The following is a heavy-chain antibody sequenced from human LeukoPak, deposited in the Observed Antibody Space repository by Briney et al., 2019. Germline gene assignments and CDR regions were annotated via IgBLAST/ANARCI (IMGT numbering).Heavy chain of an antibody. CDR2: VNAGNGNT. J-gene: IGHJ4*02. CDR1: GYTFTSYA. Sequence: ASVKVSCKASGYTFTSYAMHWMRQAPGQRLEWMGWVNAGNGNTKYSQKFQGRVTITRDTSASTAYMELSSLRSEDTAVYYCARAGTTVTDFDYWGQGTLVTVSS. V-gene: IGHV1-3*01. D-gene: IGHD4-17*01. CDR3: ARAGTTVTDFDY.